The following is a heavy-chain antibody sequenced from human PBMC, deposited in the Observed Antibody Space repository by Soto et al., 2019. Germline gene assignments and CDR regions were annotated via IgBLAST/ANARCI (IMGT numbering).Heavy chain of an antibody. J-gene: IGHJ6*02. CDR3: ARQPSVTTLYYYGMDV. D-gene: IGHD4-17*01. CDR2: IDPSDSYT. Sequence: GESLKISCKGSGYSFTSYWISWVRQMPGRGLEWMGRIDPSDSYTNYSPSFQGHVTISADKSVSTAYLQWSSLKASHTAMYYCARQPSVTTLYYYGMDVWGQGTTVTVSS. CDR1: GYSFTSYW. V-gene: IGHV5-10-1*01.